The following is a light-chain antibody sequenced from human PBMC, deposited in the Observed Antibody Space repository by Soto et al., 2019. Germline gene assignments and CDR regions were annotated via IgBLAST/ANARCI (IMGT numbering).Light chain of an antibody. CDR1: SSDIGGYDF. V-gene: IGLV2-14*01. Sequence: QYVLTQPASVSGSPGQSITISCTGNSSDIGGYDFVSWYQQDPGKAPKVKIYEVSNRPSGVSYRFSGSKSGNTASLTISGLQAEDEGVYYCSSYASGSTPVVFGGGTKLTVL. CDR3: SSYASGSTPVV. J-gene: IGLJ2*01. CDR2: EVS.